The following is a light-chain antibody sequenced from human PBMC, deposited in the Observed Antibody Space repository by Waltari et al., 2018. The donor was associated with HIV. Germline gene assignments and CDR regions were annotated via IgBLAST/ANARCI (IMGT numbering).Light chain of an antibody. CDR2: EVS. CDR3: SSYAGSNNFGV. CDR1: SSDVGGYNY. Sequence: QSALTQPPSASGSPGQSVTISCTGTSSDVGGYNYVSWYQQHPGKAPKLMIYEVSKRPAGGPDRFSGSKSGNTASLTVSGLQAEDEADYYCSSYAGSNNFGVFGGGTKLTVL. J-gene: IGLJ2*01. V-gene: IGLV2-8*01.